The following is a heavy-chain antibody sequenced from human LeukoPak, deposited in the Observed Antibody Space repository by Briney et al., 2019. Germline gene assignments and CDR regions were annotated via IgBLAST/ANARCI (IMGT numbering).Heavy chain of an antibody. V-gene: IGHV4-61*02. D-gene: IGHD6-13*01. CDR2: IYTSGYT. CDR1: GGSISSGSYY. Sequence: SETLSLTCTVSGGSISSGSYYWSWIRQPAGKGLEWIGRIYTSGYTNYNPSLKSRVTISIDTSKNQFSLKLTSVTAADTAVYYCAREGSSSWKYYDYYYFMDVWGKGTTVTISS. J-gene: IGHJ6*03. CDR3: AREGSSSWKYYDYYYFMDV.